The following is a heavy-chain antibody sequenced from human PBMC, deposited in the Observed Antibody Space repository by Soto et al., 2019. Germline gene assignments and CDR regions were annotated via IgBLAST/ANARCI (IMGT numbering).Heavy chain of an antibody. CDR1: GYTFTSYD. D-gene: IGHD3-10*01. J-gene: IGHJ5*02. Sequence: ASVKVSCKASGYTFTSYDINWVRQATGQGLEWMGWMNPNSGNTGYAQKFQGRVTMTRNTSISTAYMELSSLRSEDTAVYYCARESTKWFGELLHNWFDPWGQGTLVNVSS. CDR2: MNPNSGNT. V-gene: IGHV1-8*01. CDR3: ARESTKWFGELLHNWFDP.